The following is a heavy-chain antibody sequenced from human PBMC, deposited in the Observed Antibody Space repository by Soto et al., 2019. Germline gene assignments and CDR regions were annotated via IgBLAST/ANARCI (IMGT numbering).Heavy chain of an antibody. V-gene: IGHV3-30*18. J-gene: IGHJ5*02. CDR2: ISYDGSNK. Sequence: GGSLRLSCAASGFTFSSYGMHWVRQAPGKGLEWVAVISYDGSNKYYADSVKGRFTISRDNSKNTLYLQMNSLRAEDTAVYYCAKNAGYDYVWGSSGLDPWGQGALVNVS. CDR3: AKNAGYDYVWGSSGLDP. CDR1: GFTFSSYG. D-gene: IGHD3-16*01.